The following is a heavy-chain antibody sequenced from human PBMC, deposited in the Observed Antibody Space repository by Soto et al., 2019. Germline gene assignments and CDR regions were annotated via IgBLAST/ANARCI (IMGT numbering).Heavy chain of an antibody. J-gene: IGHJ4*02. CDR2: IYYSGRS. CDR1: GGSISSSSYY. V-gene: IGHV4-39*01. D-gene: IGHD3-22*01. CDR3: AATGGYYYDSSGSYFDY. Sequence: SETLSLTCTVSGGSISSSSYYWGWIRQPPGKGLEWIGSIYYSGRSYYNPSLKSRVTISDDTSKNQFSLKLSSVTAADTAVYYCAATGGYYYDSSGSYFDYWGQGTLVTVSS.